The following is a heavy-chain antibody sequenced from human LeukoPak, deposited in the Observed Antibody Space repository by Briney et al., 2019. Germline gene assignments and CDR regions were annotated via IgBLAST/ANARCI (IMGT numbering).Heavy chain of an antibody. CDR3: ARDIYDILTGPHDY. CDR2: INHSGST. V-gene: IGHV4-34*01. Sequence: ETLSLTCAVYGGSFSGYYWSWIRQPPGKGLEWIGEINHSGSTNYNPSLKSRVTISVDTSKNQFSLKLSSVTAADTAVYYCARDIYDILTGPHDYWGQGTLVTVSS. CDR1: GGSFSGYY. D-gene: IGHD3-9*01. J-gene: IGHJ4*02.